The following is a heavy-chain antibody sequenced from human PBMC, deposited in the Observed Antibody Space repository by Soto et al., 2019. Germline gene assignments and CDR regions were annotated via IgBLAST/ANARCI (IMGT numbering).Heavy chain of an antibody. CDR1: GGSFSGYY. V-gene: IGHV4-34*01. CDR2: INHSGST. Sequence: SETLSLTCAVYGGSFSGYYWSWIRQPPGKGLEWIGEINHSGSTNYNPSLKSRVTISVDTSKNQFSLKLSSVTAADTAVYYCARTLPYYYDSSGYYHFDYWGQGTLVTSPQ. D-gene: IGHD3-22*01. J-gene: IGHJ4*02. CDR3: ARTLPYYYDSSGYYHFDY.